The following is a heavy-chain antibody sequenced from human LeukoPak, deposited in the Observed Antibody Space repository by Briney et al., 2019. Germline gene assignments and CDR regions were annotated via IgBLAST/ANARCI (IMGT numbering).Heavy chain of an antibody. CDR1: GFTFSSYW. D-gene: IGHD2-2*02. CDR2: IKQDGSEK. Sequence: GGSLRFSCAASGFTFSSYWMGWVRQAPGKGLEWVANIKQDGSEKYYVDSVKGRFTISRDNAKNSLYLQMNSLRAEDTAVYYCARENTVVVPAAITYYYNGMDVWGQGTTVTVSS. J-gene: IGHJ6*02. CDR3: ARENTVVVPAAITYYYNGMDV. V-gene: IGHV3-7*01.